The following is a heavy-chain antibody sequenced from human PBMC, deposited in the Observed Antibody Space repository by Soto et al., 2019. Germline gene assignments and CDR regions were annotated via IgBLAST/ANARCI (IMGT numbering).Heavy chain of an antibody. CDR1: GGSISSDDYD. D-gene: IGHD4-17*01. V-gene: IGHV4-30-4*01. Sequence: QVQLQESGPGLVKPSQTLSLTCTVSGGSISSDDYDWSWIRQPPGKGLAWIGYIYYSRSSSYNPSLGSRVTISVATSKNQVSLKLSSVNAADTAVYYCARRSHYGDFWYFFDYWGQGTLVTVSS. CDR2: IYYSRSS. J-gene: IGHJ4*02. CDR3: ARRSHYGDFWYFFDY.